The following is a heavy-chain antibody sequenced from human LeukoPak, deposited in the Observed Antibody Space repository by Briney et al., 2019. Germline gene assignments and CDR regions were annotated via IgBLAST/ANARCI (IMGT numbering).Heavy chain of an antibody. CDR1: GGSISSYY. CDR2: IYYSGST. D-gene: IGHD3-3*01. CDR3: ARTYYDFWSGPNWSDP. J-gene: IGHJ5*02. Sequence: PSETLSLTCTVSGGSISSYYWSWIRQPPGKGLEWIGNIYYSGSTNYNPSLKSRVTISVDTSKNQFSLKLSSVTAADTAVYYCARTYYDFWSGPNWSDPWGQGTLVTVSS. V-gene: IGHV4-59*01.